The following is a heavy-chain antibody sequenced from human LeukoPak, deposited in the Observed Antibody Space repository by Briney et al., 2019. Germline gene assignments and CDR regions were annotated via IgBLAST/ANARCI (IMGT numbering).Heavy chain of an antibody. CDR1: GGSISSYY. J-gene: IGHJ6*03. CDR2: INHGGST. V-gene: IGHV4-34*01. CDR3: ARDRELLWFGEALADYGYYYYYMDV. Sequence: PSETLSLTCTVSGGSISSYYWSWIRQPPGKGLEWIGEINHGGSTNYNPSLKSRVTISVDTSKNQFSLKLSSVTAADTAVYYCARDRELLWFGEALADYGYYYYYMDVWGKGTTVTISS. D-gene: IGHD3-10*01.